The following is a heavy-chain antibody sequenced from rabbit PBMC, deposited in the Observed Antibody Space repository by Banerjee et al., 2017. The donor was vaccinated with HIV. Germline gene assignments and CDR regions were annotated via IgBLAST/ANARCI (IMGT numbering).Heavy chain of an antibody. J-gene: IGHJ3*01. V-gene: IGHV1S45*01. Sequence: QEQLEESGGDLVKPGASLTLTCKASGFSFSSGDDMCWVRQAPGKGLEWIACIETGDGSTYYASWAKGRFTISKTSSTTVTLQMTSLTAADTATYFCARSDYNVYGYGYVFSLWGQGTLVT. CDR2: IETGDGST. CDR1: GFSFSSGDD. D-gene: IGHD6-1*01. CDR3: ARSDYNVYGYGYVFSL.